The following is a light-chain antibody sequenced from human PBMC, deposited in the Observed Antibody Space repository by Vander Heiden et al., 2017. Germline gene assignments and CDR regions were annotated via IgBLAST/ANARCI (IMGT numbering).Light chain of an antibody. V-gene: IGLV1-40*01. Sequence: SVLTQPPSVSGAPGQRITSSCTGNRSNIGAGFDLHWYQQPPGAAPKLLIYGATNRPSGVPDRFSGSKSGASASLAITGLQADDEADYYCQSYDDGLSTYVFGSGTKVTVL. CDR1: RSNIGAGFD. CDR3: QSYDDGLSTYV. CDR2: GAT. J-gene: IGLJ1*01.